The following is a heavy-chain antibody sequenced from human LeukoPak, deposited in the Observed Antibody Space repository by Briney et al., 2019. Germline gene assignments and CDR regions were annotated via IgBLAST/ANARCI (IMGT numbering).Heavy chain of an antibody. Sequence: GRSLRLSCVASGFTFDDYAMHWVRQPPGKGLEWVSGINRCGSTIAYADSVKGRFTISRDSAKKSLHLQMDSLRVEDSAFYFCIKGGEIMTDFFDYWGQGALVTVSS. V-gene: IGHV3-9*01. CDR2: INRCGSTI. CDR3: IKGGEIMTDFFDY. CDR1: GFTFDDYA. D-gene: IGHD3-16*01. J-gene: IGHJ4*02.